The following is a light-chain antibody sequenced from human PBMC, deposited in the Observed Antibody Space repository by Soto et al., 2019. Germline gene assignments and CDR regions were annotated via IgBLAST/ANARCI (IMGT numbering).Light chain of an antibody. Sequence: QSVLTQPPSVSGAPGQRVTISCTGSSSNIGAGYDVHWYQQLPGTAPKLLIYGNSNRPSGVPDRFSGSKSGTSASLAITGLQAKDEADYYCQSYDSSLSGYVVFGGGTKVTVL. J-gene: IGLJ2*01. V-gene: IGLV1-40*01. CDR1: SSNIGAGYD. CDR2: GNS. CDR3: QSYDSSLSGYVV.